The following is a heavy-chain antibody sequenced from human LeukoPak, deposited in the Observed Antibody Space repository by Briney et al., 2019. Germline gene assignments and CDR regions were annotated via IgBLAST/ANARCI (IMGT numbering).Heavy chain of an antibody. D-gene: IGHD2-15*01. CDR1: GGSISSGDYY. CDR3: ARAVPHSLYCSGGSCWEITGYFDY. CDR2: IYYSGST. J-gene: IGHJ4*02. Sequence: SQTLSLTCTVSGGSISSGDYYRSWIRQPPGKGLEWIGNIYYSGSTYYNPSLKTRVTISVDTSKNQFSLKLSSVTAADTAVYYCARAVPHSLYCSGGSCWEITGYFDYWGQGTLVTVSS. V-gene: IGHV4-30-4*01.